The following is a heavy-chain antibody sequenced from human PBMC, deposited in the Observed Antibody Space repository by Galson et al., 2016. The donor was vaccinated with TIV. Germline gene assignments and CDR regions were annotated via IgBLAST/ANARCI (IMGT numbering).Heavy chain of an antibody. CDR1: GDIFSSYA. D-gene: IGHD3-22*01. J-gene: IGHJ4*02. CDR3: VKDSLLYYDSSGHYSH. CDR2: VIPIFGTS. Sequence: SVKVSCKASGDIFSSYAITWVRQAPGQGLEWMGGVIPIFGTSNYAQKFQGRVTIAADDSTGTAYMELSGLRSEDTAVYYCVKDSLLYYDSSGHYSHWGRGTLVTVSS. V-gene: IGHV1-69*13.